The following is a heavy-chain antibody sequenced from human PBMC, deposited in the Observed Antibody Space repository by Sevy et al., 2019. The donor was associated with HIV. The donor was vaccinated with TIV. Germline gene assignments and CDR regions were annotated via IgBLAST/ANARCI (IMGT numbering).Heavy chain of an antibody. CDR1: GFTFDDYA. D-gene: IGHD6-13*01. V-gene: IGHV3-9*01. CDR2: ISWNRGSI. Sequence: GGSLRLSCAASGFTFDDYAMHWVRQAPGKGLEWVSGISWNRGSIGYADSVKGRFTISRDNAKNSLYLQMNSLRAEDTAMSYCEKDMGAAAGTGLDYWGQGTLVTVSS. CDR3: EKDMGAAAGTGLDY. J-gene: IGHJ4*02.